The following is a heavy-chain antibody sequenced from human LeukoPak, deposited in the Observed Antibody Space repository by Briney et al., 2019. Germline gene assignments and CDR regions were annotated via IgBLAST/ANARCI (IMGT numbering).Heavy chain of an antibody. Sequence: GESLKISCKGSGYSFTSYWIGWVCQMPGKGLEWMGIIYPGGSDTRYSPSFQGQVTISADKSISTAYLQWSSLKASDTAMYYCASHKGSGYGGYYFDYWGQGTLVTVSS. J-gene: IGHJ4*02. CDR2: IYPGGSDT. D-gene: IGHD5-12*01. CDR1: GYSFTSYW. CDR3: ASHKGSGYGGYYFDY. V-gene: IGHV5-51*01.